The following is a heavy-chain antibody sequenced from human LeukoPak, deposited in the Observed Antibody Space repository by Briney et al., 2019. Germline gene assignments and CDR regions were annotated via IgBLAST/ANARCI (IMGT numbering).Heavy chain of an antibody. CDR3: ARGGFYTDPDAFDV. CDR2: IKQDGSEK. J-gene: IGHJ3*01. CDR1: GFTFSTYW. D-gene: IGHD2/OR15-2a*01. V-gene: IGHV3-7*04. Sequence: GGSLRLSCAASGFTFSTYWMSWVRQAPGKGLEWVANIKQDGSEKYYVDSVKGRFTISRDNTKNSLSLQMNSLRVEDTAVYYCARGGFYTDPDAFDVWGQGTMVTVSS.